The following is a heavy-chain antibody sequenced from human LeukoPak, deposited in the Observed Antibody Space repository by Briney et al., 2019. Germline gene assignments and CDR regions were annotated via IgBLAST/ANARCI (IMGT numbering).Heavy chain of an antibody. D-gene: IGHD4-23*01. CDR1: GFTFSSYG. J-gene: IGHJ6*03. V-gene: IGHV3-48*04. Sequence: PGGSLRLSCAASGFTFSSYGMPWVREAPGQGLKWGSYISSSGSTIYYADSVKGRFTISRDNAKNSLYLQMNSLRAEDTAVYYCARDKVGGTYYYYYMDVWGKGTTVTVSS. CDR3: ARDKVGGTYYYYYMDV. CDR2: ISSSGSTI.